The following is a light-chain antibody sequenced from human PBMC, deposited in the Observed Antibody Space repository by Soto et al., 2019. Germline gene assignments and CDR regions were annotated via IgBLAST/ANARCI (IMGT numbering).Light chain of an antibody. Sequence: EIVMTQSPATLSVAPGERSTLSCRSSQSVSSNLAWYQRKPGQAPRLLIYGASTRATGIPARFSGSGSGTEFTLTISSLQSEDFAVYYCQQYNNWPPVTFGQGTKVDIK. CDR3: QQYNNWPPVT. CDR1: QSVSSN. J-gene: IGKJ1*01. V-gene: IGKV3-15*01. CDR2: GAS.